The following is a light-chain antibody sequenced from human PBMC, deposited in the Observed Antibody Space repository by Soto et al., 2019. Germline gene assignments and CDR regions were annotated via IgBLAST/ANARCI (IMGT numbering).Light chain of an antibody. J-gene: IGKJ1*01. V-gene: IGKV1-5*03. CDR3: QQYDTLTWT. CDR1: QSISDW. Sequence: DIQLTQSPSFLSASVGDRVTITCRASQSISDWLAWYQQKPGETPNLLIYQASTLERGVPSRFSGSGSGTEFTLTITSLQPDDFATYYCQQYDTLTWTFGQGTKGDIK. CDR2: QAS.